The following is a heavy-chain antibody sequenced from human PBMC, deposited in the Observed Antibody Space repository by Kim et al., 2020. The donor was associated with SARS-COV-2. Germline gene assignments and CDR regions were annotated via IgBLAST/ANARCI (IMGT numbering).Heavy chain of an antibody. V-gene: IGHV4-59*01. CDR1: GGSISSYY. J-gene: IGHJ4*02. D-gene: IGHD3-9*01. Sequence: SETLSLTCTVSGGSISSYYWSWIRQPPGKGLEWIGYIYYSGSTNYNPSLKSRVTISVDTSKNQFSLKLSSVTAADTAVYYCARGYFDWLLYRLSYYFDYWGQGTLVTVSS. CDR3: ARGYFDWLLYRLSYYFDY. CDR2: IYYSGST.